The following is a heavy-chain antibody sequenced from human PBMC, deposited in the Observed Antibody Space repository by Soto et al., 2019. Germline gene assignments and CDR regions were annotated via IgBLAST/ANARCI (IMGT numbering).Heavy chain of an antibody. CDR3: ARGGGAGRHDAFDI. D-gene: IGHD3-10*01. CDR1: GYTFTSYA. J-gene: IGHJ3*02. Sequence: QVQLVQSGSELKKPGASVKVSCKASGYTFTSYAMNWVRQAPGQGLEWMGWINTNTGNPTYAQGFTGRFVFSLDTSVSKAYLQSCSLKAEDTAVYYCARGGGAGRHDAFDIWGQGTMVTVSS. CDR2: INTNTGNP. V-gene: IGHV7-4-1*01.